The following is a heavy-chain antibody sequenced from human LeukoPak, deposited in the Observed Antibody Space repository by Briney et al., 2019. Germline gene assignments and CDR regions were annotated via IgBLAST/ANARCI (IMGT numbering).Heavy chain of an antibody. V-gene: IGHV3-23*01. CDR2: ISGSGGST. Sequence: GGSLRLSCTASGFTFSSYAMSWVRQAPGKGLEWVSAISGSGGSTYYADSVQGRFTISRDNSKNTLYLQMNSLRAEDTAAYSCAKSRGYSYGYGGEAFDIWGQGTMVTVSS. CDR3: AKSRGYSYGYGGEAFDI. CDR1: GFTFSSYA. D-gene: IGHD5-18*01. J-gene: IGHJ3*02.